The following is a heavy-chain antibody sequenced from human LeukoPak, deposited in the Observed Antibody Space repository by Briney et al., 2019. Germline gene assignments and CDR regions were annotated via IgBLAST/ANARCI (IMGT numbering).Heavy chain of an antibody. Sequence: GGSLRLSCAASGFTFSDYSMNWVRQAPGKGLEWLSCIGSSTTSHIYYADSVKGRFTISRDNAKNSLYLQMNGLRPEDTAVYYCARDRSNSRDLDNWGQGTLVTVPS. D-gene: IGHD4-11*01. V-gene: IGHV3-21*01. CDR2: IGSSTTSHI. CDR3: ARDRSNSRDLDN. J-gene: IGHJ4*02. CDR1: GFTFSDYS.